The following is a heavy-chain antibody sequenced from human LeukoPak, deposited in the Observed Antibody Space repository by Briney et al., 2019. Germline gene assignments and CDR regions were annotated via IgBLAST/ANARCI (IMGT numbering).Heavy chain of an antibody. J-gene: IGHJ4*02. CDR2: MNPYNGNT. V-gene: IGHV1-18*01. D-gene: IGHD3-10*01. CDR3: AREGDNFDSGSIFDF. Sequence: GASVKVSCKASGYTFTNFGISWVRQAPGQGLEWMGWMNPYNGNTNYAQKFQGRVTMTTDTSTTTAYMELRSLKSDDTAVFCAREGDNFDSGSIFDFGGQGTLVPVPS. CDR1: GYTFTNFG.